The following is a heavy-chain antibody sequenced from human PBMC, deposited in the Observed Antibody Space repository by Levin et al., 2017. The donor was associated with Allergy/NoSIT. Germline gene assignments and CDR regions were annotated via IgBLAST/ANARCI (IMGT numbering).Heavy chain of an antibody. D-gene: IGHD1-7*01. V-gene: IGHV3-74*01. CDR1: GFTFSSYW. CDR3: ARGPLTGTTLPYFEY. Sequence: GESLKISCAASGFTFSSYWMHWVRQAPGKGLVWVSRINGDGSSTSYADSVKGRFTISRDNAKNTLHLQMNSLRAEDTAVYYCARGPLTGTTLPYFEYWGQGTLVTVSS. J-gene: IGHJ4*02. CDR2: INGDGSST.